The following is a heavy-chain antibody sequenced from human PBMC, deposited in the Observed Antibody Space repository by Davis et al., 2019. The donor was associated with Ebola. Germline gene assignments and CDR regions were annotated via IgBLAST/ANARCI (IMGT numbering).Heavy chain of an antibody. V-gene: IGHV1-18*01. J-gene: IGHJ6*02. CDR1: GYTFTTYI. CDR3: ARKYGDYDYYYYGMDV. D-gene: IGHD4-17*01. Sequence: ASVTVSCKASGYTFTTYIISWVRQAPAQGLEWMGWISAYSGNTNYAQKFQGRVTMTTDTSTGTAYMELRSLRSDDTAAYYCARKYGDYDYYYYGMDVWGQGTTVTVSS. CDR2: ISAYSGNT.